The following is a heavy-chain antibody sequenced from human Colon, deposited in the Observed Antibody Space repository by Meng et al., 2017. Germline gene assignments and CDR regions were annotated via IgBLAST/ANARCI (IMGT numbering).Heavy chain of an antibody. V-gene: IGHV3-21*01. CDR2: ISHSTTNI. D-gene: IGHD3-3*02. CDR3: SRGSITWPFDN. J-gene: IGHJ4*02. CDR1: GFSFSSHA. Sequence: GQLVESGGGLVKPGGSLRLSCGASGFSFSSHAMNWVRQAPGKGLEWVASISHSTTNIYYADSVKGRFAISRDNVNNALYLQMNSLRAEDTAIYYCSRGSITWPFDNWGQGTLVTVSS.